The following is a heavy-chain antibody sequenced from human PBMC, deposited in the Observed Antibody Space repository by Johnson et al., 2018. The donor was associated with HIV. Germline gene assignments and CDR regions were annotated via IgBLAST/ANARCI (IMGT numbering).Heavy chain of an antibody. CDR1: GCTFSNFA. CDR2: ISSNGIGT. Sequence: VQVVESGGGLVQPGGSLRLSCAVSGCTFSNFAMHWVRQAPGKGLEYVSAISSNGIGTYYANSVDGRFTISRDNDKNTLYLEMGSLRVEDMAVYYCVRSRGPMRKDAFDIWGQGTKVTVSS. D-gene: IGHD3-10*01. V-gene: IGHV3-64*01. CDR3: VRSRGPMRKDAFDI. J-gene: IGHJ3*02.